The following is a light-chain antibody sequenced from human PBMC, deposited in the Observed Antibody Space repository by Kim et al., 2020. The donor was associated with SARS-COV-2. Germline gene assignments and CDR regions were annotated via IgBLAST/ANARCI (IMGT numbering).Light chain of an antibody. J-gene: IGLJ1*01. Sequence: QSITISCTGTSSDFGGYNYVSWYQQHPGKAPKLMIYAVSNRPSGVSNRFSGSKSGNTASLTISGLQAEDEADYYCSSYTSSSTLYVFGTGTKVTVL. CDR1: SSDFGGYNY. CDR2: AVS. V-gene: IGLV2-14*03. CDR3: SSYTSSSTLYV.